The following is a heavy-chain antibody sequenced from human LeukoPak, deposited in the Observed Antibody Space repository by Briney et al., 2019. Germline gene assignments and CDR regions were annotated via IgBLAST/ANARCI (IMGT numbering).Heavy chain of an antibody. CDR2: INHSGST. J-gene: IGHJ3*02. V-gene: IGHV4-34*01. CDR3: ARVGNLDAFDI. D-gene: IGHD4-23*01. CDR1: GGSFSGYY. Sequence: SETLSLTCAVYGGSFSGYYWSWIRQPPGKGLEWIGEINHSGSTNYNPSLKSRVTISVDTSKNQFSLKLSSETAADTAVYYCARVGNLDAFDIWGQGTMVTVSS.